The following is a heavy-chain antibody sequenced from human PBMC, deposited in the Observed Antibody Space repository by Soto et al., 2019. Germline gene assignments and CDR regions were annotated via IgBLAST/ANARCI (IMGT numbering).Heavy chain of an antibody. D-gene: IGHD6-13*01. CDR2: ISESGVST. V-gene: IGHV3-23*01. Sequence: GGSLGLSCAASGFIFSDYAMSWVRQAPGKGLEWVSVISESGVSTHYADSVRGRFTVSRDNSKNSLSLRMNSLRDEDTAVYFCAKRSPYSSGWYSPIFDYWGQGALVTVS. CDR1: GFIFSDYA. CDR3: AKRSPYSSGWYSPIFDY. J-gene: IGHJ4*02.